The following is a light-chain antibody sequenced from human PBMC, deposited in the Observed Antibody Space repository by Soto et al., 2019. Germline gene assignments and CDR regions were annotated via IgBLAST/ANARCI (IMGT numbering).Light chain of an antibody. CDR1: SSDVGGYNY. Sequence: QSALTQPASVSGSPGQSIIISCTGTSSDVGGYNYVSWYQQYPGKAPKLMIYEVSNRPSGVSNRFSGSKSGNTASLTISGLQDEDEADYYCSSFTSSTTRVFGGGTKLTVL. CDR2: EVS. CDR3: SSFTSSTTRV. V-gene: IGLV2-14*01. J-gene: IGLJ3*02.